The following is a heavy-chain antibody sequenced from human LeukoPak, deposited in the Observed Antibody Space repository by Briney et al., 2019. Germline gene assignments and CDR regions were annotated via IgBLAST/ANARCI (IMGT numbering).Heavy chain of an antibody. J-gene: IGHJ6*03. Sequence: GGSLRLSCAASGFTFSSYWMHWVRQAPGKGLVWVSRINTDGSSTSYADSVKGRFTISRDNAKNTLYLQMNSLRAEDTAVYYCARDNPTAAAGYYYYYMDVWGKGTTVTVSS. CDR2: INTDGSST. CDR1: GFTFSSYW. V-gene: IGHV3-74*01. CDR3: ARDNPTAAAGYYYYYMDV. D-gene: IGHD6-13*01.